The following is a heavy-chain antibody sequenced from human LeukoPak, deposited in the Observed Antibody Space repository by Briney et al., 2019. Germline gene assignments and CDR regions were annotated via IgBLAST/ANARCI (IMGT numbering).Heavy chain of an antibody. Sequence: GGSLRLSCVASGFTFSTYWMHWVRQAPGKGLVWVSRINIDGSSTAYADSVKGRFTISRDNAKNTPYLQMNSLRVEDTAFYYCVRDDYGAGDYWGQGTLVTVSS. CDR3: VRDDYGAGDY. J-gene: IGHJ4*02. D-gene: IGHD4-17*01. V-gene: IGHV3-74*01. CDR2: INIDGSST. CDR1: GFTFSTYW.